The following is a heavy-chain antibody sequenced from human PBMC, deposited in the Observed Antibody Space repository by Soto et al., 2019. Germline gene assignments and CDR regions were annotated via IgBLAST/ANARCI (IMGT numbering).Heavy chain of an antibody. Sequence: TLSLTCTVSGGSVSSGSYYWSWIRQPPGKGLEWIGYVYYSGSTNYNPSLKSRVTISVDTSKNQFSLKLSSVTAADTAVYYCARGGYYDFWSGYYTDYWGQGTLVTVSS. CDR1: GGSVSSGSYY. J-gene: IGHJ4*02. CDR3: ARGGYYDFWSGYYTDY. D-gene: IGHD3-3*01. CDR2: VYYSGST. V-gene: IGHV4-61*01.